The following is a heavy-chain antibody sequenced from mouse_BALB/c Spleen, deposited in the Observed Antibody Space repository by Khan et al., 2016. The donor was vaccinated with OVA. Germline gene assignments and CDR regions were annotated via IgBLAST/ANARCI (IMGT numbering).Heavy chain of an antibody. V-gene: IGHV3-2*02. CDR1: GYSITSGYG. J-gene: IGHJ2*01. D-gene: IGHD1-2*01. CDR2: ISYSGST. CDR3: DRTARIKY. Sequence: VQLKESGPGLVKPSQSLSLTCTVTGYSITSGYGWNWIRQFPGNKLEWMGYISYSGSTNYNPSLKSRISITRDTSKNQFFLQLNSGTTEDKATYYCDRTARIKYWGQGTTLTVSS.